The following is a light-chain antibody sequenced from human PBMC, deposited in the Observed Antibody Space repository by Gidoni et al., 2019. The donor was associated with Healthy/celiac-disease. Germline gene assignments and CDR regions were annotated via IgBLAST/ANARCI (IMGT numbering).Light chain of an antibody. CDR1: QSISSY. CDR3: FT. CDR2: AAS. J-gene: IGKJ3*01. Sequence: DIQMTQSPSSLSASVGDRVTITCRASQSISSYLNWYQQKPGKAPKLLIYAASSLQSGVPSRFSGSGSGTDFTLTISSLQPEDFATYQEFTFGPGTKVDIK. V-gene: IGKV1-39*01.